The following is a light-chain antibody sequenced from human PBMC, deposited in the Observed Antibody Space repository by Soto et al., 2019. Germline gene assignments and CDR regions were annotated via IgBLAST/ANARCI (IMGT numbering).Light chain of an antibody. CDR2: KAS. V-gene: IGKV1-5*03. Sequence: DIQITQSPSTLSGSVGDRVTITCRASQTISSWLAWYQQKPGKAPKLLIYKASTLKSGVPSRFSGSGSGTEFTLTISSXQPDDFATYYCQHYNRYSEAFGQGTKVDIK. CDR1: QTISSW. CDR3: QHYNRYSEA. J-gene: IGKJ1*01.